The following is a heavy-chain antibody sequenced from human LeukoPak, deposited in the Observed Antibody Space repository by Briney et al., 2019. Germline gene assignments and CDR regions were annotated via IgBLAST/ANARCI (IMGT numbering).Heavy chain of an antibody. V-gene: IGHV1-69*02. CDR3: ARFRDGYNPFDY. CDR2: IIPILGIA. Sequence: ASVTVSCKASGYTFTGYYMHWVRQAPGQGLEWMGRIIPILGIANYAQKFQGRVTITADKSTSTAYMELSSLRSEDTAVYYCARFRDGYNPFDYWGQGTLVTVSS. CDR1: GYTFTGYY. D-gene: IGHD5-24*01. J-gene: IGHJ4*02.